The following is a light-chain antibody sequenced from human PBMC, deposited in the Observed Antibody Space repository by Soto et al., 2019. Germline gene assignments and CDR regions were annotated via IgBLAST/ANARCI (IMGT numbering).Light chain of an antibody. CDR1: QTISSW. CDR2: KAS. V-gene: IGKV1-5*03. CDR3: QHYNSYSEA. J-gene: IGKJ1*01. Sequence: DIQMTQSPSTLSGSVGDRVTITCRASQTISSWLAWYQQKPGKAPKLLIYKASTLKSGVPSRFSGSGSGTEFTLTISSLQPDDFAPYYCQHYNSYSEAFGHGTKVEL.